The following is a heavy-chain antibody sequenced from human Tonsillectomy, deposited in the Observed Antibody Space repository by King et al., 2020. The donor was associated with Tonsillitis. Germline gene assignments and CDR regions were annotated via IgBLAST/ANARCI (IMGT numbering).Heavy chain of an antibody. CDR3: TTDRWSSGGLDY. J-gene: IGHJ4*02. D-gene: IGHD3-10*01. V-gene: IGHV3-15*06. Sequence: VQLVESGGGLVKPGGSFRPSVTASGFSLNDAWMTWVGQAPGKGREWVARIKSKTLGETTNYVAPVKGRFTISRDDSKNTLYMQVNSLKTEDTAVYYCTTDRWSSGGLDYWGQGTLVTVSS. CDR1: GFSLNDAW. CDR2: IKSKTLGETT.